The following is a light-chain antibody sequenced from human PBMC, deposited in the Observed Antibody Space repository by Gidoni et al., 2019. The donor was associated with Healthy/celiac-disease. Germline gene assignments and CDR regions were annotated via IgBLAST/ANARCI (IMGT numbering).Light chain of an antibody. CDR1: QSVSSSY. V-gene: IGKV3-20*01. J-gene: IGKJ2*01. Sequence: EIVLTQSPGTLSLSTGERATLSCRASQSVSSSYLAWYQQKPGQAPKLLIYGASSGSGTDFTLTISRLEPEDFAVYYRQQYGSSPPYTFGQGTKLEIK. CDR3: QQYGSSPPYT. CDR2: GAS.